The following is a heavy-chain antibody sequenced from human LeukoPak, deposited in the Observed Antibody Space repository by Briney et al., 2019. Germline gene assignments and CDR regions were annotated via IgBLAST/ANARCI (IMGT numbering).Heavy chain of an antibody. CDR1: GGSISSSSYY. Sequence: PSETLSLTCTVSGGSISSSSYYWGWIRQPPGKGLEWNGSIYYSGSTYYNPSLKSRVTISVDTSKNQFSLKLSSVTAADTAVYYCARDLKPLVLFPFDYWGQGTLVTISS. J-gene: IGHJ4*02. V-gene: IGHV4-39*07. CDR2: IYYSGST. CDR3: ARDLKPLVLFPFDY. D-gene: IGHD3-10*01.